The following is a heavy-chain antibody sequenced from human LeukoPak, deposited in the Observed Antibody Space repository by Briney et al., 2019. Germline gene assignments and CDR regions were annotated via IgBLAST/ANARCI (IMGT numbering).Heavy chain of an antibody. V-gene: IGHV3-23*01. D-gene: IGHD5-12*01. Sequence: PGGSLRLSCSASGFTFSSYAMSWVRQAPGKGLEWVSAISGSGGSTYYADSVKGRFTISRDNSKNTLYLQMNSLRAEDTAVYYCAKGCSGYGYAFDIWGQGTMVTVSS. CDR3: AKGCSGYGYAFDI. J-gene: IGHJ3*02. CDR2: ISGSGGST. CDR1: GFTFSSYA.